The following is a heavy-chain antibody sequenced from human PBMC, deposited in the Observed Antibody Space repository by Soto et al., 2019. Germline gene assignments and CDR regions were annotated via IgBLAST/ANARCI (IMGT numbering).Heavy chain of an antibody. Sequence: SSETLSLTSTVSGGSISGDYWSWIRQPPGKGLEWIGYTHTTGTIDYIASLKSRVTISIDTSKNQISLKLRSVTAADTAVYYCACLGGDCYLNWFDPWGQGTLVTVSS. V-gene: IGHV4-4*09. J-gene: IGHJ5*02. CDR2: THTTGTI. CDR3: ACLGGDCYLNWFDP. CDR1: GGSISGDY. D-gene: IGHD2-21*02.